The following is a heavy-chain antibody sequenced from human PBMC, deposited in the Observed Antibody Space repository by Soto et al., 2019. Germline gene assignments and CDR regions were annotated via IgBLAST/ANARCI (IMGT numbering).Heavy chain of an antibody. CDR1: GGSFSNAA. CDR2: IMPIFRTP. J-gene: IGHJ6*02. CDR3: ARDKDRLPLGGNYYYILAV. V-gene: IGHV1-69*12. Sequence: QVQLEQSGAEVKKPGSSVKVSCKASGGSFSNAAISWVRQAPGQGLEWMGGIMPIFRTPDYAQKFQGRVTITADESTRTAYMELSGLRSDDTAIYYCARDKDRLPLGGNYYYILAVWGQGTTVTVSS. D-gene: IGHD5-12*01.